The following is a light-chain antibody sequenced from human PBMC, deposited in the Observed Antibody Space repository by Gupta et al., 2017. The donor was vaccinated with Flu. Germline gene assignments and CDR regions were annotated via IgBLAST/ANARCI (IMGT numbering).Light chain of an antibody. CDR3: QRDSDERLT. CDR1: QSISSW. Sequence: IQLPQSPSSLSASVGDRVTITCRASQSISSWLAWYQQKPGKAPKILIQKASNLESAVPSRPPGTGSGTEFTRTISILHPDDFAASYCQRDSDERLTFGSGT. J-gene: IGKJ3*01. V-gene: IGKV1-5*03. CDR2: KAS.